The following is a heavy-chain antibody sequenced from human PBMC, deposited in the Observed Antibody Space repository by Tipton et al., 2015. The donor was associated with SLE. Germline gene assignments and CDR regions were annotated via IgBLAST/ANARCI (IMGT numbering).Heavy chain of an antibody. J-gene: IGHJ3*02. V-gene: IGHV3-48*02. Sequence: SLRLSCAASGFTVSSNYMSWVRQAPGKGLEWVSYISSSSSTIYYADSVKGRFTISRDNAKNSLYLQMNSLRDEDTAVYYCARKAGLRYFDWLPPTGYAFDIWGQGTMVTVSS. CDR2: ISSSSSTI. CDR3: ARKAGLRYFDWLPPTGYAFDI. D-gene: IGHD3-9*01. CDR1: GFTVSSNY.